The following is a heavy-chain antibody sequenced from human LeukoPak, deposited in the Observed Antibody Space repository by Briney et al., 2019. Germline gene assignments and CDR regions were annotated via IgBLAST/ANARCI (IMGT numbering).Heavy chain of an antibody. V-gene: IGHV2-70*11. CDR2: IDWDDDK. Sequence: SGPTLVNPTQTLTLTCTFSGFSLSTSGMCVSWIRQPPGKALEWLARIDWDDDKYYSTSLKTRPTISKDTSKNQVVLTMTNMDPVDTATYYCARLLRDGYKYYFDYWGQGTLVTVSS. J-gene: IGHJ4*02. CDR1: GFSLSTSGMC. D-gene: IGHD5-24*01. CDR3: ARLLRDGYKYYFDY.